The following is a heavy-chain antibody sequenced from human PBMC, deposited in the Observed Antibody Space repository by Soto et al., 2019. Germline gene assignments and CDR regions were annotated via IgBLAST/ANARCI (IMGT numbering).Heavy chain of an antibody. CDR1: GFTFHGCT. Sequence: GGSLRLSCAASGFTFHGCTMHWVRQAPGKGLEWVSLINWDGTNKYYADSVKGRFTISRDNGKNSLYLQMNSLRTEDTALYYCAKEAGTIYFDYWGQGALVTVSS. D-gene: IGHD6-13*01. CDR2: INWDGTNK. J-gene: IGHJ4*02. V-gene: IGHV3-43*01. CDR3: AKEAGTIYFDY.